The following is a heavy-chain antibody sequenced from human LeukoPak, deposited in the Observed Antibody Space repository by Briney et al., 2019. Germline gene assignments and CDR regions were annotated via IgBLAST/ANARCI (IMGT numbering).Heavy chain of an antibody. Sequence: PGRSLRLSCAASGFTFSSYGMHWVRQAPGKGLEWVAVIWHDGSNKYYADSVKGRFTISRDNSKNTLYLQMNSLRAEDTAVYYCARGSVGYDFWSGYPEYYFDYWGQGTLVTVSS. CDR3: ARGSVGYDFWSGYPEYYFDY. CDR2: IWHDGSNK. J-gene: IGHJ4*02. V-gene: IGHV3-33*01. CDR1: GFTFSSYG. D-gene: IGHD3-3*01.